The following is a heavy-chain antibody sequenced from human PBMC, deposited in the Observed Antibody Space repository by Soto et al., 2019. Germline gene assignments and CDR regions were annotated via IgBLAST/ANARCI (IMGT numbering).Heavy chain of an antibody. D-gene: IGHD5-18*01. V-gene: IGHV1-69*12. J-gene: IGHJ5*02. Sequence: QVQLVQSGAEVKKPGSSVKVSCKASGGTFSSYASSWVRQAPGQGLEWMGGIIPIFGTANYAQKFQGRVTITADESTSTAYMELSSLRSEDTAVYYCARPNTAMVTGWFDPWGQGTLVTVSS. CDR2: IIPIFGTA. CDR1: GGTFSSYA. CDR3: ARPNTAMVTGWFDP.